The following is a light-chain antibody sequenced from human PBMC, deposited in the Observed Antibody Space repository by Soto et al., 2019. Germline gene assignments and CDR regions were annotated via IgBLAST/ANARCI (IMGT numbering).Light chain of an antibody. Sequence: QSALTQPPSASGSPGQSVTISCTGTSSDVGAYTYVSWYQQHPGKVPKLLIYEVNKRPSGVPDRFSGSKSGNTASLTVSGLQAEDESDYYCSSHAGSHNLIFGGGTKLTVL. CDR1: SSDVGAYTY. J-gene: IGLJ2*01. CDR3: SSHAGSHNLI. V-gene: IGLV2-8*01. CDR2: EVN.